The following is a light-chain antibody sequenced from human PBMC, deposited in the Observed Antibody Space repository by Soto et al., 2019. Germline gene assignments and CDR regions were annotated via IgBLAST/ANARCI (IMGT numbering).Light chain of an antibody. V-gene: IGLV4-69*01. CDR3: QTWDTGIGV. J-gene: IGLJ2*01. Sequence: QPVLTQSPSASASLGASVKLTCTLSSRHSNYAIAWHQQQPEKGPRYLMKLNSDGSHNKGDGIPDRFSGSSSGAERYLTISSLQSEDEADYYCQTWDTGIGVFGGGTKLTVL. CDR2: LNSDGSH. CDR1: SRHSNYA.